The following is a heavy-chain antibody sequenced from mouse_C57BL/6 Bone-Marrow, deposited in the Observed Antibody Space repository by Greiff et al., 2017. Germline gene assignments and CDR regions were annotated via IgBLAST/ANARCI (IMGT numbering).Heavy chain of an antibody. D-gene: IGHD2-12*01. CDR3: ARKGYYLFAY. V-gene: IGHV1-64*01. CDR1: GYTFTSYW. CDR2: IHPNSGST. J-gene: IGHJ3*01. Sequence: QVQLQQPGAELVKPGASVKLSCKASGYTFTSYWMHWVKQRPGQGLEWIGMIHPNSGSTNYNEKFKSKAKLTVDKSSSTAYMQLSSLTSEDSVVYYCARKGYYLFAYWGQGTLVTVSA.